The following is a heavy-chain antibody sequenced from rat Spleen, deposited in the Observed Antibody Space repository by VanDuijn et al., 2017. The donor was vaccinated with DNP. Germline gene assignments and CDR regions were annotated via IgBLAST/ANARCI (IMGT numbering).Heavy chain of an antibody. D-gene: IGHD1-2*01. V-gene: IGHV5-31*01. CDR1: GFIFSNYW. CDR3: TRGVTIAAISTFDY. J-gene: IGHJ2*01. Sequence: EVQLVESGGGLVQPGRSMRLSCAASGFIFSNYWMTWIRQAPGKGLEWVASISNTGDHTYYSDSVKGRFSLSRDNAKSTLYLQMNSLRSEDTATYYCTRGVTIAAISTFDYWGQGVMVTVSS. CDR2: ISNTGDHT.